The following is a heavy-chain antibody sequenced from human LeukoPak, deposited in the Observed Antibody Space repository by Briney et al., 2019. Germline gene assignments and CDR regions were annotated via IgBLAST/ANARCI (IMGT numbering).Heavy chain of an antibody. J-gene: IGHJ4*02. D-gene: IGHD6-19*01. CDR2: IYSSGST. CDR1: GGSISSYY. Sequence: PSETLSLTCTVSGGSISSYYWTWIRQPPGKGLEWIGQIYSSGSTNYNPSLKSRVPISVDTSNNQFSLELNSVTAADKALYYCARRSSSTGWSFDYWGQGTLVAVSS. V-gene: IGHV4-59*08. CDR3: ARRSSSTGWSFDY.